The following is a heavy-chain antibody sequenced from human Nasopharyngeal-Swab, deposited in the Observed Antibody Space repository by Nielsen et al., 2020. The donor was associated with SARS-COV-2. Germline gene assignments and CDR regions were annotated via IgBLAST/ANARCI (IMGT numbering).Heavy chain of an antibody. D-gene: IGHD3-10*01. CDR2: INPSSGDT. CDR1: GYTFTDYF. Sequence: ASVKVSCKASGYTFTDYFMHWVRQAPGQGLEWMGRINPSSGDTKYAEIFRDRVTVTRDTSITTVYMELSSLRSDETAVYYCVRDDGDVPGITGSGPPGGFWGQGTLVTVSS. V-gene: IGHV1-2*06. CDR3: VRDDGDVPGITGSGPPGGF. J-gene: IGHJ4*01.